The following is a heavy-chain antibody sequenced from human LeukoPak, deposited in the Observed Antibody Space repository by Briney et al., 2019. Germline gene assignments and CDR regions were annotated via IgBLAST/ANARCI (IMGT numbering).Heavy chain of an antibody. CDR2: ISYDGSNK. J-gene: IGHJ4*02. V-gene: IGHV3-30*04. CDR3: AKGDYYDSSGSLDY. CDR1: GFTFNNYA. D-gene: IGHD3-22*01. Sequence: PGGSLRLSCAASGFTFNNYAMHWVRQAPGKGLEWVAVISYDGSNKYYTDSVKGRFTISRDNSKNTLYLQMNSLRAEDTAVYYCAKGDYYDSSGSLDYWGQGTLVTVSS.